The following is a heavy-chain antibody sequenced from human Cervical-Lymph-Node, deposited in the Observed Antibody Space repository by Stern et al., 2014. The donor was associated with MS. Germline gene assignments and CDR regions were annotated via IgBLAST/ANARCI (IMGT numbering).Heavy chain of an antibody. CDR2: ISLNTGVT. D-gene: IGHD3-22*01. V-gene: IGHV1-2*07. CDR1: GVTFGCTY. Sequence: QVPLVESEAEMKEPGASVRVSCKASGVTFGCTYLHWVRLAPGQGLEWMACISLNTGVTNFAYTFRGRFTLSRGPSMNTYYMAVDSMTSDDTAVYYCAREGGPTMKNSFDLWGQGTMVTVSS. J-gene: IGHJ4*02. CDR3: AREGGPTMKNSFDL.